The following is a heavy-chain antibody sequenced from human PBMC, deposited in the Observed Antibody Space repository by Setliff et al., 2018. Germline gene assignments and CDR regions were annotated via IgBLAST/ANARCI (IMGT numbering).Heavy chain of an antibody. V-gene: IGHV4-39*01. D-gene: IGHD6-13*01. CDR1: GGSISSSSYY. Sequence: SETLSLTCTVSGGSISSSSYYWGWIRQPPGKGLEWIGSIYYSGSTYYNPSLKSRLAISVDTSKNQFSLKLSSVTAADTAVYYCARLGYRSWVDYWGQGTLVTVSS. CDR2: IYYSGST. CDR3: ARLGYRSWVDY. J-gene: IGHJ4*02.